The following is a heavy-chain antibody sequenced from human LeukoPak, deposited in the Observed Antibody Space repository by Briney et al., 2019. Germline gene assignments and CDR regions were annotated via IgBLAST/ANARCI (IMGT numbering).Heavy chain of an antibody. CDR3: AREGDCTSTSCFDY. CDR1: GGSISSYY. J-gene: IGHJ4*02. V-gene: IGHV4-4*07. CDR2: NYISGST. D-gene: IGHD2-2*01. Sequence: SETLSLTCTVSGGSISSYYWNWIRQPPGKGLEWIGRNYISGSTNYNPSLKSRVTMSLDTSKNQISLKLTSVTAADTAVYYCAREGDCTSTSCFDYWGQGTLVTVSS.